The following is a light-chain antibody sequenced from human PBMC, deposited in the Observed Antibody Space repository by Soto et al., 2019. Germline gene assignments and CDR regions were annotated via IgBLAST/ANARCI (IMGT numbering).Light chain of an antibody. CDR3: QQYNSYSRT. V-gene: IGKV1-5*03. J-gene: IGKJ1*01. CDR2: KAS. Sequence: DIPMTQSPSTLSASVGDRVTITCRAGQSISSWLAWYQQKPGKAPKLLIYKASSLESGVPSRFSGSGSGTEFTLTISSLQPDDFATYYCQQYNSYSRTFGQGTKVEIK. CDR1: QSISSW.